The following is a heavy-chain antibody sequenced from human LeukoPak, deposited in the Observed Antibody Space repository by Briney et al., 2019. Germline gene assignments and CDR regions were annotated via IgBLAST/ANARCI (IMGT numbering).Heavy chain of an antibody. CDR3: ARGGPRGVVVPAAIGRQNWFDP. Sequence: SETLSLTCTVSGGSISSYYWSWIRQPAGKGLEWIGRIYTSGSTNYNPSLKSRVTMSVDTSKNQFSLKLSSVTAADTAVYHCARGGPRGVVVPAAIGRQNWFDPWGQGTLVTVSS. CDR2: IYTSGST. CDR1: GGSISSYY. V-gene: IGHV4-4*07. D-gene: IGHD2-2*01. J-gene: IGHJ5*02.